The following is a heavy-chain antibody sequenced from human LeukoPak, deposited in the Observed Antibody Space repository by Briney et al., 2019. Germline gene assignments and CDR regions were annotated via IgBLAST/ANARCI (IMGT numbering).Heavy chain of an antibody. D-gene: IGHD3-22*01. CDR1: GGSISDAAYY. V-gene: IGHV4-31*03. CDR2: VFYSGST. J-gene: IGHJ2*01. Sequence: PSETLSLTCTVSGGSISDAAYYWSWIRQHPGEGLEWIGYVFYSGSTSYNPSLKSRVTISVDTSKNQFSLKLTSVTAADTAVYYCAREPDYYDSSLEGYFDLWGRGTLVTVSS. CDR3: AREPDYYDSSLEGYFDL.